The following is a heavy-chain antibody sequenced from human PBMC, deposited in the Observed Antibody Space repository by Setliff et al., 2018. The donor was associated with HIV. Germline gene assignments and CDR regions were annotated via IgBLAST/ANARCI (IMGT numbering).Heavy chain of an antibody. D-gene: IGHD2-15*01. Sequence: SETLSLTCVVSDDSFSNYDWTWIRQPPGKALQWIGYISSSGTTNYNPSLRSRVTISIDTSNTHFSLWLRSVTAADTATYFCARLGRAIDDGGSSLRLDFWGQGMLVTVSS. J-gene: IGHJ4*02. CDR2: ISSSGTT. V-gene: IGHV4-4*09. CDR1: DDSFSNYD. CDR3: ARLGRAIDDGGSSLRLDF.